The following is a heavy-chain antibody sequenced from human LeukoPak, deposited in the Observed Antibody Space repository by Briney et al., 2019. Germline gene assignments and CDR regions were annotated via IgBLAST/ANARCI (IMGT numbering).Heavy chain of an antibody. CDR3: ARGAMATTPFFDY. V-gene: IGHV4-59*01. Sequence: SETLSLTCPVSGGSISNHYYWTWIRPPPGEGLEWLGYVYYTGSTNFNPSLKSRVTMSLDTSRNQFSLKLTSLTAADTAVYYCARGAMATTPFFDYWGQGNLVTVSS. J-gene: IGHJ4*02. CDR2: VYYTGST. D-gene: IGHD5-24*01. CDR1: GGSISNHYY.